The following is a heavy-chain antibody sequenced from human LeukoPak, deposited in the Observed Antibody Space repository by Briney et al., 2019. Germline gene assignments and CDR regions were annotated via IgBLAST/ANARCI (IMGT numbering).Heavy chain of an antibody. CDR3: ASGSIYDSSGKFDY. V-gene: IGHV4-61*02. CDR1: GSIXSGSXX. CDR2: IYTSWIT. J-gene: IGHJ4*02. D-gene: IGHD3-22*01. Sequence: GSIXSGSXXGSWIRQPAGXXXXXVGRIYTSWITNYNPSLNSRVTKSVDTSKNQFSLKLSSVTAADTAVYYCASGSIYDSSGKFDYWGQGTLVTVSS.